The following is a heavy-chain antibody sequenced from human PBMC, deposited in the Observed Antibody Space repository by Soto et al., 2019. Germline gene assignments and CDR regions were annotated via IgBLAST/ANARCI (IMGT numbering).Heavy chain of an antibody. V-gene: IGHV4-31*03. CDR3: GREEITGAFA. CDR1: GASLSSNGYS. D-gene: IGHD2-8*02. J-gene: IGHJ5*02. CDR2: IFRSGST. Sequence: QVHLQESGPGLVKPSQTLSLTCTVSGASLSSNGYSWTWIRQFPGKGREWIGYIFRSGSTNYNPSLKGRVTISSDITENPFSLKLDSVSGADSAVSYFGREEITGAFAWGQGNLVTVSS.